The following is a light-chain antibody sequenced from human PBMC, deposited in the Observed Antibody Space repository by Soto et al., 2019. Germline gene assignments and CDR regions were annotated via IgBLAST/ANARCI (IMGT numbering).Light chain of an antibody. V-gene: IGKV1-5*03. CDR1: QSISSW. J-gene: IGKJ2*01. CDR2: KAS. CDR3: HQHKRLYT. Sequence: DIQMNQSPSTLSASVGDRVTITCRASQSISSWLAWYQQKQGKAPKLLIYKASSLESGVPSSFNASGSETEFTLTISSLQHDDFATYYCHQHKRLYTFGQGTNLEIK.